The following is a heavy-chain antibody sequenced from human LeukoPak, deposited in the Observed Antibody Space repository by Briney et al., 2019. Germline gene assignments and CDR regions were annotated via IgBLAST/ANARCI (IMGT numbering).Heavy chain of an antibody. Sequence: PGGSLRLSCAVSGFTFDDYAMHWVRQVPGKGLEWVSGINWNSDSIGYADSVKGRFTTSRDDAKNSLYLQMDSLRAEDTAVYYCARLDSSWYGRDYWGQGTLVTVSS. J-gene: IGHJ4*02. V-gene: IGHV3-9*01. CDR1: GFTFDDYA. D-gene: IGHD6-13*01. CDR2: INWNSDSI. CDR3: ARLDSSWYGRDY.